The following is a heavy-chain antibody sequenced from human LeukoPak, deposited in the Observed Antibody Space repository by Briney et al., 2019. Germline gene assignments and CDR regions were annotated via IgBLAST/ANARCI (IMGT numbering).Heavy chain of an antibody. CDR1: GFSFTTYG. CDR2: ISYDGRNR. J-gene: IGHJ4*02. V-gene: IGHV3-30*18. Sequence: GGSLRLSCAASGFSFTTYGMHWVRQAPLKGLEWLAAISYDGRNRNYADSVKGRFTIFRDNSQNTLYLQMNSLRVEDTALYYCVKDRTINGRSSPFDSWGQGTLVTVSS. D-gene: IGHD1-26*01. CDR3: VKDRTINGRSSPFDS.